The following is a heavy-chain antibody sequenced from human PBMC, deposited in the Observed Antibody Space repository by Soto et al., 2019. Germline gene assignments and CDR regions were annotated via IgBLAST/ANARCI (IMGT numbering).Heavy chain of an antibody. D-gene: IGHD2-2*01. CDR1: GYSMTSGGYY. CDR2: IYYRGVT. Sequence: QMQLQESGPELVKPSQTLSLICTVSGYSMTSGGYYWSWIRHLPGKGLEWIGYIYYRGVTQFNPSLKNRVSMSVDTSNNQFSPRLSSVPAADTAVYYCATLLGSHQHYYFGIDVWGQVTTGTVCS. J-gene: IGHJ6*02. CDR3: ATLLGSHQHYYFGIDV. V-gene: IGHV4-31*03.